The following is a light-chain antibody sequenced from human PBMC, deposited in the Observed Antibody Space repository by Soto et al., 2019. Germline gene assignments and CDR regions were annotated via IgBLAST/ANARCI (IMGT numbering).Light chain of an antibody. V-gene: IGKV3-15*01. J-gene: IGKJ1*01. Sequence: EIVMTQSPATLSVSPGERATLSCRASQSISSNLAWYQHKPGQAPRLLIYGASTRATGISARFSGSGSGTEFTLTISSLQSEDFAVYYCQKYYRWRTFGQGTKVEF. CDR3: QKYYRWRT. CDR2: GAS. CDR1: QSISSN.